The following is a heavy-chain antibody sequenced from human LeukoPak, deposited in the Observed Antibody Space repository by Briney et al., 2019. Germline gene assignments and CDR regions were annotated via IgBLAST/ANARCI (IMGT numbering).Heavy chain of an antibody. D-gene: IGHD6-13*01. J-gene: IGHJ4*02. CDR3: AREADTNSWYRPAFRLSDV. CDR2: ISPYNDET. CDR1: GYTFRSHG. Sequence: GASVKVSCKASGYTFRSHGIYWVRQAPGQGLEWMGWISPYNDETKYARRIQDRVIMTTETSTTTAYMELRGLTSDDTAVYFCAREADTNSWYRPAFRLSDVWGQGTLVTVSS. V-gene: IGHV1-18*01.